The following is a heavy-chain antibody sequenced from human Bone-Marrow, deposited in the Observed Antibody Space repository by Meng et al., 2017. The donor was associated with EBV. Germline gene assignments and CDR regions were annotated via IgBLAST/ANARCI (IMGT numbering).Heavy chain of an antibody. D-gene: IGHD1-1*01. CDR3: ARDLQLNN. CDR1: GGSLSNYY. Sequence: QVQLQESGPGLVKPSETLSLTCTVSGGSLSNYYWNWIRQPPGKGLEWIGHIYYNGRTNYNPSLKSRVTISIDTSKNQFSLKLNSVTAADTAVYYCARDLQLNNWGQGILVTVFS. V-gene: IGHV4-59*01. CDR2: IYYNGRT. J-gene: IGHJ4*02.